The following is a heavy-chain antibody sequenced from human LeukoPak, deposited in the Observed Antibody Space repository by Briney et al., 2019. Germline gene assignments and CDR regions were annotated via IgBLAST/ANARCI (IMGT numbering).Heavy chain of an antibody. CDR2: IYYGGST. D-gene: IGHD1-26*01. Sequence: TPSETLSLTCTVAGDSISSSPYYWAWIRQPPGKGLEWIGNIYYGGSTYYDPSLKSRVTISLDTSKNQFSLKLSSVTAADTAVYYCARLGGWAFDPWGQGTLVTVSS. CDR1: GDSISSSPYY. CDR3: ARLGGWAFDP. J-gene: IGHJ5*02. V-gene: IGHV4-39*01.